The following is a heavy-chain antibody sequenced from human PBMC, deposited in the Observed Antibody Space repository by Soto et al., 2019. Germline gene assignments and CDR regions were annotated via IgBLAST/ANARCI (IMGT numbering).Heavy chain of an antibody. Sequence: ASVKVSCKVSGYTLTELSMHWVRQAPGQRLEWMGWINAGKGNTKYSQKFQGRVTITRDTSASTAYMELSSLRSEDTAVYYCARSAPPIDYWGQGSLVTVSS. J-gene: IGHJ4*02. V-gene: IGHV1-3*01. CDR1: GYTLTELS. CDR2: INAGKGNT. CDR3: ARSAPPIDY.